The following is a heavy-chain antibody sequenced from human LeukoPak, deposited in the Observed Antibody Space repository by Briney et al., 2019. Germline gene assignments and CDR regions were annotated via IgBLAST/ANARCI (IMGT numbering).Heavy chain of an antibody. CDR1: GGTFSSYA. CDR2: IIPILGIA. V-gene: IGHV1-69*04. J-gene: IGHJ2*01. CDR3: ARALDSSGWDSYWYFDL. Sequence: SVKVSCKASGGTFSSYAISWVRQAPGQGLEWMGRIIPILGIANYAQKFQGGVTITADKSTSTAYMELSSLRSEDTAVYYCARALDSSGWDSYWYFDLWGRGTLVTVSS. D-gene: IGHD6-19*01.